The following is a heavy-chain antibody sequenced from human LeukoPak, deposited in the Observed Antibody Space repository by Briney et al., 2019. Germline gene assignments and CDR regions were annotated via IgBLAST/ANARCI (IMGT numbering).Heavy chain of an antibody. CDR2: ISYDGSNK. V-gene: IGHV3-30*01. CDR3: TRVGRAWQPLGYFFDY. J-gene: IGHJ4*02. CDR1: GFTFSSYA. D-gene: IGHD5-12*01. Sequence: PGRSLRLSCAASGFTFSSYAMHWVRQAPGKGLEWVALISYDGSNKYYGDSVKGRFTISRDNSKNTPSLQMNSLRAEDTAVYYCTRVGRAWQPLGYFFDYWGQGTLVTVSS.